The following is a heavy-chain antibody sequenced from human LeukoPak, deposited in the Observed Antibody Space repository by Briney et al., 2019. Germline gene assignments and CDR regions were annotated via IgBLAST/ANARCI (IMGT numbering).Heavy chain of an antibody. CDR3: ARGGSVVATIFRFDY. D-gene: IGHD5-12*01. V-gene: IGHV4-34*01. CDR2: INHSGST. Sequence: SETLSLTCAVYGGSFSGYYWSWIRQPPGKGLEWIGEINHSGSTNYNPSLKSRVTISVDTSKNQFSRKLRSVTAADTAVYYCARGGSVVATIFRFDYCGQGTLVTVSS. J-gene: IGHJ4*02. CDR1: GGSFSGYY.